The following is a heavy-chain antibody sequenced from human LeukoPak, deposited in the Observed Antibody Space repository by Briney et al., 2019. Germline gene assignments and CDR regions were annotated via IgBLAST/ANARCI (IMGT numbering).Heavy chain of an antibody. V-gene: IGHV1-18*01. Sequence: SVKLSCTSSAYTFTSYGISWARHAPGQGLEWMGWISTYNGNTNYAQKLQGRVTTTTDTSTSTAYMELRSLRSDDTAVYYCARDRVLWFGELLNAFDIWGQGTMVTVSS. J-gene: IGHJ3*02. D-gene: IGHD3-10*01. CDR2: ISTYNGNT. CDR3: ARDRVLWFGELLNAFDI. CDR1: AYTFTSYG.